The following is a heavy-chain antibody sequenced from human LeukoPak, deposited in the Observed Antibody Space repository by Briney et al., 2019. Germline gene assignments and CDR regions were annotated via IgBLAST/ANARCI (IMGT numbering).Heavy chain of an antibody. CDR3: AKVGVYSYGYNNWFDP. Sequence: GGSLRLSCAASGFTFADYVMHWIRQAPGKGLEWVSLISGDGGSTYYADSVKGRFTISRDNSKNSLYLQMNSLRTEDTALYYCAKVGVYSYGYNNWFDPWGQGTLVTVTS. CDR2: ISGDGGST. J-gene: IGHJ5*02. V-gene: IGHV3-43*02. D-gene: IGHD5-18*01. CDR1: GFTFADYV.